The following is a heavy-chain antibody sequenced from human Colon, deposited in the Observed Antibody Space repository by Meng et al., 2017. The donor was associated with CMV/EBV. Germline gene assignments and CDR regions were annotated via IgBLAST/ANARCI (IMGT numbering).Heavy chain of an antibody. V-gene: IGHV4-59*01. CDR3: ARDFSSYFDY. J-gene: IGHJ4*02. CDR1: DDSIRSYY. Sequence: GSLRLSGTVPDDSIRSYYWTWIRQSPGRGLEFIGHIFSGGSPNYNPSLNSRVTITQDIFKNQFSLKLTSVTAADTATYYCARDFSSYFDYWGQGILVTVSS. CDR2: IFSGGSP. D-gene: IGHD6-13*01.